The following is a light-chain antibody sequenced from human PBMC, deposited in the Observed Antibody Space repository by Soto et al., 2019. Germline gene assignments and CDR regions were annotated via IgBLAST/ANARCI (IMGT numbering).Light chain of an antibody. CDR2: AAS. CDR3: QQYGSAPFT. J-gene: IGKJ4*01. Sequence: EVVLTQSPGTLSLSPGERDTLSCRASQTVTTSQLTWFQQKPGQAPRLLIYAASIRAAGSPDRFSGSVSGTDFTLTISRLEPEDFEVYYCQQYGSAPFTFGGGTKVEIK. V-gene: IGKV3-20*01. CDR1: QTVTTSQ.